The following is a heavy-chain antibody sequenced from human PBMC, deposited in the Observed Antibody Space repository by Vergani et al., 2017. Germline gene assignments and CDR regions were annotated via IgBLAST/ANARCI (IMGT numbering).Heavy chain of an antibody. J-gene: IGHJ4*02. CDR2: SSNTGTSS. D-gene: IGHD1-26*01. CDR1: GFAINGDDTW. Sequence: QEQLQESGPRLLKPSQTLSLTCSVSGFAINGDDTWWTWIRRSQGKGLDWIGRSSNTGTSSSYNPSLGDRPAISLDPSTNQFFLTLTPVTASDTAIYYWSRGQWVCESWGQGTPVTVSS. CDR3: SRGQWVCES. V-gene: IGHV4-30-4*08.